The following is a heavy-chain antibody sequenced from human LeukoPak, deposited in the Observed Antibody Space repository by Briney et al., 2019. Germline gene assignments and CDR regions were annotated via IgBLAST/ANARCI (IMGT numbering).Heavy chain of an antibody. CDR3: ARVSYCGGDCYAFDY. CDR2: IYHSGST. Sequence: SGTLSLTCAVSGGSISSSNWWSWVRQPPGKGLEWIGEIYHSGSTNYNPSLKSRVTISVDKSKNQFSLKLSSVTAADTAVYYCARVSYCGGDCYAFDYWGQGTLVTVSS. J-gene: IGHJ4*02. CDR1: GGSISSSNW. V-gene: IGHV4-4*02. D-gene: IGHD2-21*02.